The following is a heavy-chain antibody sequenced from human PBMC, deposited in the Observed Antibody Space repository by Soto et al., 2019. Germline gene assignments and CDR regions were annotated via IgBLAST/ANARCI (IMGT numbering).Heavy chain of an antibody. D-gene: IGHD6-25*01. CDR1: GGSISSGGYY. J-gene: IGHJ5*02. CDR2: IYHSGST. V-gene: IGHV4-31*03. Sequence: QVQLQESGPGLVKPSQTLSLTCTVSGGSISSGGYYWSWIRQHPGKGLEWIGYIYHSGSTYYNPSLKSRVTIAVYTSKNQFSLKVSSVTAADTAVYYCAREAAGILNWFDPWGQGTLVTVSS. CDR3: AREAAGILNWFDP.